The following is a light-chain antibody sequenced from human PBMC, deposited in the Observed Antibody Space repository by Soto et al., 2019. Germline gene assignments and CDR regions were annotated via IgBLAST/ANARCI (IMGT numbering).Light chain of an antibody. CDR2: GNS. Sequence: QSVLTQPPSVSGAPGQRVNISCTGSSSNIGAGYDVHWYQQLPGTAPKLLIYGNSNRPSGVPDRFSGSKSGTSASLAITGLQAEDEADYYCQSYDSSLSGSVFGGRTKLTVL. J-gene: IGLJ3*02. V-gene: IGLV1-40*01. CDR1: SSNIGAGYD. CDR3: QSYDSSLSGSV.